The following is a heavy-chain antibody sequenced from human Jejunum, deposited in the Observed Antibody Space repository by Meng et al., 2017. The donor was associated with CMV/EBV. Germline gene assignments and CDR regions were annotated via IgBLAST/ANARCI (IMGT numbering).Heavy chain of an antibody. J-gene: IGHJ4*02. Sequence: SCKASGYTFTDYAINWMRQAPGQGPEWMGWINTNTGNPTYARGFTGRFVFSLDTSVSTAYVEISGLKAEDTAVYYCARYGLVLGKFDYWGQRTLVTVSS. D-gene: IGHD2-8*01. CDR2: INTNTGNP. CDR1: GYTFTDYA. V-gene: IGHV7-4-1*02. CDR3: ARYGLVLGKFDY.